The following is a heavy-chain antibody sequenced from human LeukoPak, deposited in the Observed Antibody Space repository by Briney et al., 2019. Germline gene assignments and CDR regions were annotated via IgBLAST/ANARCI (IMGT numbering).Heavy chain of an antibody. V-gene: IGHV4-34*01. J-gene: IGHJ4*02. CDR1: GGSFSDYY. CDR3: ADDRANEFGPSEYYYNY. CDR2: INHSGST. Sequence: PSETLSLTCAISGGSFSDYYWSWIRQPPGKGLEWIGEINHSGSTNYNPSLTSRVTMSVDTSKNQFSLKLSSVTAADPAVLYCADDRANEFGPSEYYYNYWGQGTRVTVSS. D-gene: IGHD3-22*01.